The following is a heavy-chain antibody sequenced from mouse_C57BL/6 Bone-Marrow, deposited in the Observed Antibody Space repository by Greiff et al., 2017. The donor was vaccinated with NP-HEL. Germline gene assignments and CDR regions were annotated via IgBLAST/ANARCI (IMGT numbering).Heavy chain of an antibody. D-gene: IGHD1-1*01. J-gene: IGHJ4*01. CDR2: IYPGDGDT. Sequence: VQLQQSGAELVKPGASVKISCKASGYAFSRYWMNWVKERPGQGLEWIGQIYPGDGDTKYNGKFKGKATLTADKSSSTAYMQVSSLTSEDSAVYFCARGDYGSSRFGYAMDYWGQGTSVTVSS. CDR1: GYAFSRYW. CDR3: ARGDYGSSRFGYAMDY. V-gene: IGHV1-80*01.